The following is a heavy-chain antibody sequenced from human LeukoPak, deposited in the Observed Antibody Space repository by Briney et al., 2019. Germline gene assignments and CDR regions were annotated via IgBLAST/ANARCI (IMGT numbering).Heavy chain of an antibody. V-gene: IGHV3-23*01. CDR2: ISGSGGST. CDR3: AKDPKPAYYYDSSGYGSPDY. J-gene: IGHJ4*02. CDR1: GFTFSSYA. D-gene: IGHD3-22*01. Sequence: PGGSLRLSCAASGFTFSSYAMSWVRQAPGKGLEWVSAISGSGGSTYYADSVKGRFTISRDNSKNTLYLQMNSLRAEDTAVYYCAKDPKPAYYYDSSGYGSPDYWGQGTLVTVSS.